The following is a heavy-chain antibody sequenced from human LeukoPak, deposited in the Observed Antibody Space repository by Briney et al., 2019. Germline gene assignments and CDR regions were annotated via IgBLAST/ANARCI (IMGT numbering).Heavy chain of an antibody. D-gene: IGHD6-13*01. CDR2: ISSSSSYI. CDR3: ARDAAAGTFGY. J-gene: IGHJ4*02. Sequence: GGSLRLSCAASGFTLSSYSMNWVRQAPGKGLEWVSSISSSSSYIYYADSVKGRFTISRDNAKNSLYLQMNSLRAEDTAVYYCARDAAAGTFGYWGQGTLVTVSS. CDR1: GFTLSSYS. V-gene: IGHV3-21*01.